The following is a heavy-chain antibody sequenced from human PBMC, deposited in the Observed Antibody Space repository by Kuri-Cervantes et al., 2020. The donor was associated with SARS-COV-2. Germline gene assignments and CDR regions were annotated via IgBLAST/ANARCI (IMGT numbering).Heavy chain of an antibody. Sequence: GESLKIXCTASGLTFGDYAMSWVRQAPGKGLEWVSXICGSGGSTYYADSVKGRFTISRDNSKNTLYLQMNSLRAEDTAXYYCAKDGWXLPNDYWGQGTLVTVSS. D-gene: IGHD1-26*01. CDR1: GLTFGDYA. V-gene: IGHV3-23*01. J-gene: IGHJ4*02. CDR2: ICGSGGST. CDR3: AKDGWXLPNDY.